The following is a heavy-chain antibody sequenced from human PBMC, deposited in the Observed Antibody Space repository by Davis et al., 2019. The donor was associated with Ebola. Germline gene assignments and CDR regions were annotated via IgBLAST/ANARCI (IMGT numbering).Heavy chain of an antibody. CDR3: AREEFWSGYYTGDY. CDR1: GYSISSGYY. V-gene: IGHV4-38-2*02. CDR2: IYHSGST. Sequence: MPSETLSLTCTVSGYSISSGYYWGWLQPPPGKGLEWIGSIYHSGSTYYNPSLKSRVTISVDTSKNQFSLKLSSVTAADTAVYYCAREEFWSGYYTGDYWGQGTLVTVSS. J-gene: IGHJ4*02. D-gene: IGHD3-3*01.